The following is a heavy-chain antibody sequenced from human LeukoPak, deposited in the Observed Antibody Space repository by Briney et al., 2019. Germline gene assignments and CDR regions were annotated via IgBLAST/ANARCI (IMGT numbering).Heavy chain of an antibody. Sequence: SETLSLTCTVSGGSISSGSYYWSWIRQPAGKGLEWIGRIYTSGSINYNPSLKSRATISLDTSKNQFSLKLSSVTAADTAVYYCARVSSSGVWDYWGQGTLVTVSS. CDR1: GGSISSGSYY. D-gene: IGHD3-10*01. J-gene: IGHJ4*02. CDR2: IYTSGSI. CDR3: ARVSSSGVWDY. V-gene: IGHV4-61*02.